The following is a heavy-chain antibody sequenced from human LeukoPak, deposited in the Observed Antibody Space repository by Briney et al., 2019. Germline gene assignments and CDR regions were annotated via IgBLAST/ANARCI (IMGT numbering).Heavy chain of an antibody. V-gene: IGHV3-21*01. CDR1: ELTFSAYS. D-gene: IGHD3-22*01. CDR2: ISSGSSYI. J-gene: IGHJ4*02. Sequence: PGGSLRLSCSASELTFSAYSMSWVRQAPGKGLEWLSSISSGSSYIYYADSVKGRFTITRDNAENSLYLQMNSLRAEDTAVYYCASLNGGDYHSSGYYYVGFFDHWGQGSLVTVSS. CDR3: ASLNGGDYHSSGYYYVGFFDH.